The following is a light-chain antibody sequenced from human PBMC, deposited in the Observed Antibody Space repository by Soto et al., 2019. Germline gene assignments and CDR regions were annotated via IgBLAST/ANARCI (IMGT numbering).Light chain of an antibody. CDR2: EVS. CDR1: GRDGGGYNY. J-gene: IGLJ1*01. Sequence: QSVLTQPASVSGSPGQSITICCTGTGRDGGGYNYVSWYQQHPGKAPKLMISEVSNRPSGVSNRFSGSKSGNTASLTISGLQAEDEADYYCNSYTSSSSYVFGTGTKVTVL. CDR3: NSYTSSSSYV. V-gene: IGLV2-14*01.